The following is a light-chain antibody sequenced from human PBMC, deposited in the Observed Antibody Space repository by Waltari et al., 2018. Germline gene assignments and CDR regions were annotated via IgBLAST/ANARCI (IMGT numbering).Light chain of an antibody. J-gene: IGLJ3*02. CDR3: TSWDGGLNGWV. CDR2: SND. CDR1: SSNLGSNT. Sequence: QSVLTQPPSVSGTPGQRVTISCSGGSSNLGSNTVNWYQQFAGTAPRLFIYSNDQRPPGVPDRFSGSKSGTSASLAISGLQSGDEADYYCTSWDGGLNGWVFGGGTKLTVL. V-gene: IGLV1-44*01.